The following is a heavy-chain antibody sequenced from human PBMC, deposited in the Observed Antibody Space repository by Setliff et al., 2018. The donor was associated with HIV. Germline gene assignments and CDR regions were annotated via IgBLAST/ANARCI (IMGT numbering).Heavy chain of an antibody. Sequence: ASVKVSCKASGYTFTTYGLSWVRQAPGQGLEWVGWMNPNSGNTGYAQKFQGRVTMTTDTSTSTVYMHLSSLRSDDTAVYYCARDGERYNFDIGGQGTMVTVSS. CDR2: MNPNSGNT. J-gene: IGHJ3*02. D-gene: IGHD2-21*01. V-gene: IGHV1-18*01. CDR3: ARDGERYNFDI. CDR1: GYTFTTYG.